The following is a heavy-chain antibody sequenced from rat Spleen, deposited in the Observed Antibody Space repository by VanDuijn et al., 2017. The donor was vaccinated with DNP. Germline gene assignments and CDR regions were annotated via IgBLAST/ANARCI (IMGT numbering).Heavy chain of an antibody. Sequence: EVQLVETGGGLVQPGRSLKLSCVASGFTFSNYGMHWIRQAPKKGLEWVATISAGGDSTSFRDSVKGRFTISRDNAKSTLYLQMNSLRSEDMATYYCARGNYPGTYSWFAYWGQGTLVTVSS. J-gene: IGHJ3*01. CDR3: ARGNYPGTYSWFAY. CDR1: GFTFSNYG. CDR2: ISAGGDST. D-gene: IGHD1-4*01. V-gene: IGHV5-19*01.